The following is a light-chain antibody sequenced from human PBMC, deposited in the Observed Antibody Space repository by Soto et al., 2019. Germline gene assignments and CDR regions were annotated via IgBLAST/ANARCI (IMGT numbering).Light chain of an antibody. V-gene: IGKV1-39*01. CDR1: QRISTF. Sequence: DLPMTQSPSSLSVSVGDTVTITCRASQRISTFLNWYQQKPGKAPNLLIYAASSLQSGVPSRFSGSGSGTDFTLTISSLQPEDFATYYCQQSYSTPPLTFGGGTKVEIK. CDR2: AAS. CDR3: QQSYSTPPLT. J-gene: IGKJ4*01.